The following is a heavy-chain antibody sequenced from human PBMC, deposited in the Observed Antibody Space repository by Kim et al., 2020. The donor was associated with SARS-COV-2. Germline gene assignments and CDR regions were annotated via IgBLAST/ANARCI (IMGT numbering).Heavy chain of an antibody. V-gene: IGHV4-34*01. Sequence: SETLSLTCAVYGGSFSGYYWSWIRQPPGKGLEWIGEINHSGSTNYNPSLKSRVTISVDTSKNQFSLKLSSVTAADTAVYYCASYRSPYKVDYWGQGTLVTVSS. J-gene: IGHJ4*02. CDR3: ASYRSPYKVDY. D-gene: IGHD3-16*02. CDR2: INHSGST. CDR1: GGSFSGYY.